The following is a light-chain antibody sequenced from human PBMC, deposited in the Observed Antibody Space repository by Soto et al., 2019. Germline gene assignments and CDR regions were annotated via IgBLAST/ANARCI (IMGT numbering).Light chain of an antibody. CDR3: QQYGSSPPWT. CDR2: GAS. CDR1: RSISSSY. J-gene: IGKJ1*01. Sequence: EIGLTQSPGTLSLSPGERATLSSRASRSISSSYLAWYQQKPGQAPRLLIYGASSRATGIPDRFSGSGSGTDFTLTISRLEPEDFAVYYCQQYGSSPPWTFGQGTKVDIK. V-gene: IGKV3-20*01.